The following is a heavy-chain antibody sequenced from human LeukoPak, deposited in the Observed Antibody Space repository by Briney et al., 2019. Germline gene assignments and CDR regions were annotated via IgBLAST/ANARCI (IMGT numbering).Heavy chain of an antibody. CDR3: AMGSGENWFDP. J-gene: IGHJ5*02. CDR1: GGTFSSYA. D-gene: IGHD3-10*01. V-gene: IGHV1-69*05. Sequence: EASVKVSCKASGGTFSSYAISWVRQAPGQGLEWMGRIIPIFGTASYAQKFQGRVTITTDESTSTAYMELSSLRSEDTAVYYCAMGSGENWFDPWGQGTLVTVSS. CDR2: IIPIFGTA.